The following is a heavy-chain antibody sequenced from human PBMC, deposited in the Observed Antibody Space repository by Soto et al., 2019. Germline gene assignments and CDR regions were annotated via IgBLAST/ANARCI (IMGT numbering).Heavy chain of an antibody. CDR2: INSDGSKT. CDR1: GFTFSSHW. Sequence: EVQLVESGGGLLQPGGSLRLSCAASGFTFSSHWLHWVRQAPGKGLVWVSRINSDGSKTDYADSVKGRFTISSDNAKNTLYLQMTTLRAEHTPVYYCARKPKIGAVPSLELDYWGQGTLVTVSS. D-gene: IGHD2-15*01. CDR3: ARKPKIGAVPSLELDY. J-gene: IGHJ4*02. V-gene: IGHV3-74*01.